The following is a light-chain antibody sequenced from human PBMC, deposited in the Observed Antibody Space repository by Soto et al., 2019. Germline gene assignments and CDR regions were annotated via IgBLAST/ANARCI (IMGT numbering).Light chain of an antibody. J-gene: IGKJ1*01. CDR2: GAS. CDR1: QGIIDY. V-gene: IGKV1-27*01. Sequence: DLQMTQSPSSLSASVGDRVTITCRASQGIIDYLAWYQQKPGKSPKLLIYGASTLHSGVPSRFSGSGAGTDFSLTISSLQPEDVATYYCQKYDSPPQAFGQGTKVEVK. CDR3: QKYDSPPQA.